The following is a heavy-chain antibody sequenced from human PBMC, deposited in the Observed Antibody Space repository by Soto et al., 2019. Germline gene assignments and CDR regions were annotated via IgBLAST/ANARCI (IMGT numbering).Heavy chain of an antibody. CDR3: ARSPSIAAEGNYYYYYYGTDV. Sequence: GASVKVSCKASGYTFTGYYIQWVRQAPGQGLEWMGWINPNSGGTNYAQKFQGWVTMTRDTSISTAYMELSRLRSDDTAVYYCARSPSIAAEGNYYYYYYGTDVWGQGTTVTVSS. V-gene: IGHV1-2*04. D-gene: IGHD6-6*01. J-gene: IGHJ6*02. CDR2: INPNSGGT. CDR1: GYTFTGYY.